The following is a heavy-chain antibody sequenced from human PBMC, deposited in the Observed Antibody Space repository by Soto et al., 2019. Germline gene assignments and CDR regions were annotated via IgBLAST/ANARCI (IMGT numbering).Heavy chain of an antibody. CDR1: GYSFTSYW. Sequence: LKLSCNGSGYSFTSYWIGWVRQMPGKGLEWMGIIYPGDSDTRYSPSFQGQVTISADKSISTAYLQWSSLKASDTAMYYCARQVVGATQTYFYYYYGMDVWGQGTTVTVSS. D-gene: IGHD1-26*01. J-gene: IGHJ6*02. V-gene: IGHV5-51*01. CDR3: ARQVVGATQTYFYYYYGMDV. CDR2: IYPGDSDT.